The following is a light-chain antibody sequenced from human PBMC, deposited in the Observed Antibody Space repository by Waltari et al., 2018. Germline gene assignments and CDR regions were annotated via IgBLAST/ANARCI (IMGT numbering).Light chain of an antibody. J-gene: IGLJ2*01. CDR2: DIT. V-gene: IGLV3-21*03. CDR3: QVWDDTRDQPV. CDR1: NFRDKT. Sequence: SYVLTPPPSVSVAPGKTARLSCAGQNFRDKTVFRYQQKPGQAPVVVIYDITVRPSGIPDRFSGSDPATLTIARVEAGDEADYYCQVWDDTRDQPVFGGGTRLTVL.